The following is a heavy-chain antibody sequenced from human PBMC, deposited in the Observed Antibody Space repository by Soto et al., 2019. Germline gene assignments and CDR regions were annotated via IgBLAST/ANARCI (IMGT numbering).Heavy chain of an antibody. Sequence: EVQLVQSGAEVKKPGESLKISCKGSGYSFSSNWIAWVRQMPGKGLEWMGIIYAGDSDTRYGPSFQGQVTISVDKSISTAYLQWSSLKASDTAMYYCARHPPEYRSWVSDYWGQGTLVTVSS. CDR2: IYAGDSDT. CDR3: ARHPPEYRSWVSDY. D-gene: IGHD6-6*01. J-gene: IGHJ4*02. CDR1: GYSFSSNW. V-gene: IGHV5-51*01.